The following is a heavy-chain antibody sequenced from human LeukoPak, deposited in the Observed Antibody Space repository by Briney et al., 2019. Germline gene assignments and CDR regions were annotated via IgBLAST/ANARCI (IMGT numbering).Heavy chain of an antibody. CDR3: ARAPHYYGSGRHETYYYYYGMDV. Sequence: SQTLSLTCAISGDSVSSNSAAWNWIRQSPSRGLEWLGRTYYRSKWYNDCAVSVKSRITINPDTSKNQFSLQLNSVTPEDTAVYYCARAPHYYGSGRHETYYYYYGMDVWGQGTTVTVSS. J-gene: IGHJ6*02. D-gene: IGHD3-10*01. V-gene: IGHV6-1*01. CDR2: TYYRSKWYN. CDR1: GDSVSSNSAA.